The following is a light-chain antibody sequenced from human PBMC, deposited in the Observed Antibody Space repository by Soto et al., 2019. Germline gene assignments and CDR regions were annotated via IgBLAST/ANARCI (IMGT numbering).Light chain of an antibody. V-gene: IGKV1-33*01. CDR1: RDIRDF. Sequence: TPAAAASLVKARVTITCQASRDIRDFLNWYQKKPGKAPKLLXFDASNLEEGVPPRFSGSGSGTDFTYSISSVQAEDVAKYYCQHYDNLPPYIFGQGTKVDIK. CDR3: QHYDNLPPYI. CDR2: DAS. J-gene: IGKJ2*01.